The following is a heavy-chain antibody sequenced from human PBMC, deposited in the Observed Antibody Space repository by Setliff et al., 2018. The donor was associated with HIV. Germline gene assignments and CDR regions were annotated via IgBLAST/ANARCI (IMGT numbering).Heavy chain of an antibody. Sequence: SETLSLTCTVSGGSISTFYWSWLRQPPGKGLEWIGYIYYSGRPNYNPSLDSRVTMSVDTSKNRFSLRLRSVTAADTAVYYCARRIPLRQWMAPGDSFDVWGRGTKVTVSS. V-gene: IGHV4-59*08. CDR2: IYYSGRP. CDR1: GGSISTFY. CDR3: ARRIPLRQWMAPGDSFDV. J-gene: IGHJ3*01. D-gene: IGHD6-19*01.